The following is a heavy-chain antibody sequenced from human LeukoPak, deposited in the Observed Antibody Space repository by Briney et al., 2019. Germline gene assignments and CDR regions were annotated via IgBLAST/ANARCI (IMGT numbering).Heavy chain of an antibody. CDR1: GGSISSSSYY. D-gene: IGHD5-12*01. CDR3: ARDSVATTYFDY. Sequence: PSETLSLTCTVSGGSISSSSYYWGWIRQPPGTGLEWIGSIYYSGSTYYNPSLKSRVTISVDTSKNQFSLKLSSVTAADTAVYYCARDSVATTYFDYWGQGTLVTVSS. CDR2: IYYSGST. J-gene: IGHJ4*02. V-gene: IGHV4-39*07.